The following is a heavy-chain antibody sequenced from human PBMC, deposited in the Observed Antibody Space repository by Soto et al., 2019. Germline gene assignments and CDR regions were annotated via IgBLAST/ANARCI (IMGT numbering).Heavy chain of an antibody. CDR1: GFTFSSYG. V-gene: IGHV3-30-3*01. D-gene: IGHD2-21*02. CDR3: ARDRDPYCGGDCYYDY. CDR2: ISYDGSNK. J-gene: IGHJ4*02. Sequence: GGFLRLSCAASGFTFSSYGRHWVRQAPGKGLEWVAVISYDGSNKYYADSVKGRFTISRDNSKNTLYLQMNSLRAEDTAVYYCARDRDPYCGGDCYYDYWGQGTLVTVSS.